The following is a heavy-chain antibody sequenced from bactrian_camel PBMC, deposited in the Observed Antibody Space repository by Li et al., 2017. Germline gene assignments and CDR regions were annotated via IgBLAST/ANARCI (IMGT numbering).Heavy chain of an antibody. CDR3: AADCPSTRASLKVVVTALDFGR. V-gene: IGHV3S60*01. Sequence: VQLVESGGGSVQPGGSLRLSCVATGYSFKDYCMGWFRQTPGNEREPLASIDSDGRTSVADSVKGRFTIFYDNAKKAVDLQMNSLKPEDTALYFCAADCPSTRASLKVVVTALDFGRWGRGTQVTVS. CDR2: IDSDGRT. J-gene: IGHJ6*01. D-gene: IGHD2*01. CDR1: GYSFKDYC.